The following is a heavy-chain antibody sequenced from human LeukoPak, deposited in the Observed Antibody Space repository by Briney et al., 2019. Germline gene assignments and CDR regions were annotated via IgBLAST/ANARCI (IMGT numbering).Heavy chain of an antibody. Sequence: GGSLRLSCEASGFTFSNYGMHWVRQAPGKGLGWVAFLRHNGGREYYVDSVRGRFTISRDNSKNTLYLEMNSLRVEDTAVYYCAKADIVAVRSALEYWGQGTLVSVSS. CDR2: LRHNGGRE. CDR3: AKADIVAVRSALEY. CDR1: GFTFSNYG. D-gene: IGHD2-21*01. V-gene: IGHV3-30*02. J-gene: IGHJ4*02.